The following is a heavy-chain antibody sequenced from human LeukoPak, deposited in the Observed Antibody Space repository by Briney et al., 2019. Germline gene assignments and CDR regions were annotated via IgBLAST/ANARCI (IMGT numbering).Heavy chain of an antibody. Sequence: SETLSLACAVYGGSFSGYYWSWIRQPPGKGLEWIGEINHSGSTNYNPSLKSRVTISVDTSKNQFSLKLSSVTAADTAVYYCARGNYDSSGYYYWGQGTLVTVSS. CDR2: INHSGST. J-gene: IGHJ4*02. CDR3: ARGNYDSSGYYY. CDR1: GGSFSGYY. V-gene: IGHV4-34*01. D-gene: IGHD3-22*01.